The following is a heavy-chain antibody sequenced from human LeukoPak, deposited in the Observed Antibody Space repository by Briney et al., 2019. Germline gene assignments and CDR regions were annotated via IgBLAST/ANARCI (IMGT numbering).Heavy chain of an antibody. V-gene: IGHV1-46*01. CDR1: GYTFTSYY. CDR3: ARDLNIAAAGNGWFDP. J-gene: IGHJ5*02. Sequence: ASVKVSCKASGYTFTSYYMHWVRQAPGQGLEWMGIINPSGGSTSYAQKFQGRVTMTRDTSTSTVYMELSSLRSEDTAVYYCARDLNIAAAGNGWFDPWGQGTLVTVSS. D-gene: IGHD6-13*01. CDR2: INPSGGST.